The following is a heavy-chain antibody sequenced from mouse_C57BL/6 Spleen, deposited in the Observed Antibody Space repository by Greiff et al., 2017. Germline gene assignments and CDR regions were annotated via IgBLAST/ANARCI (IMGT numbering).Heavy chain of an antibody. CDR1: GYAFSSSW. Sequence: QVQLQQSGPALVKPGASVKISCKASGYAFSSSWMNWVKPRPGKGLEWIGRIYPGDGDTNYNGKFKGKATLTADKSSSTAYMQLSSLTSEDSAVYFCARRGIYDGYLDYWGQGTTLTVSA. D-gene: IGHD2-3*01. CDR3: ARRGIYDGYLDY. J-gene: IGHJ2*01. CDR2: IYPGDGDT. V-gene: IGHV1-82*01.